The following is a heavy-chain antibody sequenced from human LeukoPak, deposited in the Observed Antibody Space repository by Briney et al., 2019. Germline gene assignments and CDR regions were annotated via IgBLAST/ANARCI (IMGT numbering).Heavy chain of an antibody. CDR2: IYYSGST. J-gene: IGHJ3*02. CDR1: GGSINVSSYY. CDR3: ATLAYRNALEI. D-gene: IGHD2-2*01. V-gene: IGHV4-61*05. Sequence: SETLSLTCAVSGGSINVSSYYWSWIRQPPGKGLEWIGYIYYSGSTKYNPSLKSRVTISVDTSKNQFSLKLRSVTAADTAVYYCATLAYRNALEIWGQGTMVSVSS.